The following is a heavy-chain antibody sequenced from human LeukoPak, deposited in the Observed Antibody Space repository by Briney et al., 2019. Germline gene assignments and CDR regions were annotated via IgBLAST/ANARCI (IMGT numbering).Heavy chain of an antibody. D-gene: IGHD3-10*01. CDR1: GGTFSSYA. V-gene: IGHV1-69*13. CDR3: ARGHGRVRGVIITFYYYYMDV. CDR2: IIPIFGTA. Sequence: ASVKVSCKASGGTFSSYAISWVRQAPGQGLEWMGGIIPIFGTANYAQKFQGRVTITADESTSTAYMELSSLRSEDTAVYYCARGHGRVRGVIITFYYYYMDVWGKGTTVTISS. J-gene: IGHJ6*03.